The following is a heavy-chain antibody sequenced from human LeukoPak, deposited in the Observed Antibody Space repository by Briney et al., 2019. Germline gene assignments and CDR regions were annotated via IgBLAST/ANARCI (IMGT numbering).Heavy chain of an antibody. CDR3: ARDVGFDILTGYPEYNWFDP. Sequence: SETLSLTCTVSGGSISSHYWSWIRQPAGKGLEWIGRIYTSGSTNYNPSLKSRVTMSVDTSKNQFSLKLSSVTAADTAVYYCARDVGFDILTGYPEYNWFDPWGQGTLVTVSS. CDR1: GGSISSHY. D-gene: IGHD3-9*01. V-gene: IGHV4-4*07. J-gene: IGHJ5*02. CDR2: IYTSGST.